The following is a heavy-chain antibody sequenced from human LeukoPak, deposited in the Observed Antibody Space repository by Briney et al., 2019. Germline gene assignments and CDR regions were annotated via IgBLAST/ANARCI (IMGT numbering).Heavy chain of an antibody. CDR1: GYSFTNYR. D-gene: IGHD6-19*01. Sequence: GESLKISCKGSGYSFTNYRIGWVRQMPGKGLEWMGIIYPGDSDTTYSPSFQGQVTISADNSITTAYLQWSSLKASDTAMYYCARLRAVPGTGWYYFDYWGQGTLVTVSS. CDR3: ARLRAVPGTGWYYFDY. J-gene: IGHJ4*02. V-gene: IGHV5-51*01. CDR2: IYPGDSDT.